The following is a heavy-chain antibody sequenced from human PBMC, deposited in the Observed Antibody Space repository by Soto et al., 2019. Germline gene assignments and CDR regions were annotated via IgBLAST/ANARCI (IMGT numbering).Heavy chain of an antibody. J-gene: IGHJ3*02. CDR1: GYSFTSYW. CDR2: IYPGDSDT. Sequence: ESLKISSKGYGYSFTSYWIGWVRQIPGKGLEWMGIIYPGDSDTRYGPSFQGQVTISADKSISTAYLQWSSLKASDTAMYYCARPKIAVAGIIGAFDIWGQGTMVTVSS. CDR3: ARPKIAVAGIIGAFDI. V-gene: IGHV5-51*01. D-gene: IGHD6-19*01.